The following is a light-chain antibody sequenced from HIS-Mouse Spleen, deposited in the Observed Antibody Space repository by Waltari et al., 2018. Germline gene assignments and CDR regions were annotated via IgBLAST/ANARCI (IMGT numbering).Light chain of an antibody. V-gene: IGLV3-1*01. CDR1: KLGDKY. Sequence: SYELTQPPSVSVSPGQTASITCSGDKLGDKYAFWYQQKPGQSPVLAIYQDSKRPSGIPARFSGSNSGNTAPLTISGTQAMDEADYYCQACDSSTVVFGGGTKLTVL. CDR3: QACDSSTVV. J-gene: IGLJ2*01. CDR2: QDS.